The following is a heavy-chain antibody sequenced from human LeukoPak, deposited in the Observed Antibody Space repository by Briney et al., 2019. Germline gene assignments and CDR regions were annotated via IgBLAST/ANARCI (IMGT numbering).Heavy chain of an antibody. CDR2: IIPILGIA. J-gene: IGHJ6*02. Sequence: GASVKVSCKASGGTFSSYAISWVRQAPGQGLEWMGRIIPILGIANYAQEFQGRVTITADKSTSTAYMELSSLRSEDTAVYYCARVAKHYYYYGMDVWGQETTVTVSS. V-gene: IGHV1-69*04. CDR3: ARVAKHYYYYGMDV. CDR1: GGTFSSYA.